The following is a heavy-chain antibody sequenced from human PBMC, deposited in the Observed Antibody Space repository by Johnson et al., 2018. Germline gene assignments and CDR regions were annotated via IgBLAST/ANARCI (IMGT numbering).Heavy chain of an antibody. Sequence: QVQLVQSGAEVKKPGSSVKVSCKASGGTFSSYAISWVRQAPGQGLEWMGGIIPVIGVTNYAQTFLGRVTITAERFSTAAYMELTGLTSEDTAVYYCAGEGHTSGYAVFYYHYREVWGNGTTVTVSS. CDR1: GGTFSSYA. CDR2: IIPVIGVT. V-gene: IGHV1-69*17. CDR3: AGEGHTSGYAVFYYHYREV. J-gene: IGHJ6*03. D-gene: IGHD2/OR15-2a*01.